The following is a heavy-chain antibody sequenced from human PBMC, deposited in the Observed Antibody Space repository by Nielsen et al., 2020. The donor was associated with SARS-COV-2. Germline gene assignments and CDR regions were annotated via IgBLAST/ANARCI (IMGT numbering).Heavy chain of an antibody. V-gene: IGHV3-73*01. D-gene: IGHD2-21*02. J-gene: IGHJ4*02. CDR3: ARPRSTADPQD. Sequence: GESLKISCAASGITLSASALHWVRQAPGKGLEWVGRIRSKPNNDAAAYATSVDGRFTISRDESKNTVYLHMNGLKTEDTPVYYCARPRSTADPQDWGQGTLVTVSS. CDR1: GITLSASA. CDR2: IRSKPNNDAA.